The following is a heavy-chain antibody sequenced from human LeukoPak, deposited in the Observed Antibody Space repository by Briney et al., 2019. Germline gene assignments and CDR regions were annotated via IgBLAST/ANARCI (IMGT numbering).Heavy chain of an antibody. CDR3: AKGGDFDY. CDR1: GFTFSSYG. Sequence: TGWSLRLSCAASGFTFSSYGMHWVRQAPGKGLEWVAVISYDGSNKYYADSVKGRFTISRDNSKNTLYLQMNSLRAEDTAVYYCAKGGDFDYWGQGTLVTVSS. V-gene: IGHV3-30*18. J-gene: IGHJ4*02. CDR2: ISYDGSNK.